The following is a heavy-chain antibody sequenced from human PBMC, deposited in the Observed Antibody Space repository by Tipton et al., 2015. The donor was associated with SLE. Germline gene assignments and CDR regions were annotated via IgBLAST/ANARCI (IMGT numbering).Heavy chain of an antibody. Sequence: TLSLTCTVSGGSISSGSYYWSWIRQPAGKGLEWIGHIYTIGSTNYNPSLKSRVTISVDTSKNQFSLKLSSVTAADTALYYCARGTNDYSSGYYSHWGQGTLVTVS. D-gene: IGHD3-22*01. J-gene: IGHJ4*02. V-gene: IGHV4-61*09. CDR2: IYTIGST. CDR1: GGSISSGSYY. CDR3: ARGTNDYSSGYYSH.